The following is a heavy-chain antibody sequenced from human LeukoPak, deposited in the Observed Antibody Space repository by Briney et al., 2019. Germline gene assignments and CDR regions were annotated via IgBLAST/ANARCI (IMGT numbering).Heavy chain of an antibody. D-gene: IGHD2-2*01. V-gene: IGHV3-21*01. Sequence: GGSLRLSCAASGFTFSGYSMNWVRQAPGKGLEWVSSISSSSSYIYYADSVKGRFTISRDNAKNSLYLQMNSLRAEDTAVYYCARDRGRPAANDAFDIWGQGTMVTVSS. CDR1: GFTFSGYS. J-gene: IGHJ3*02. CDR2: ISSSSSYI. CDR3: ARDRGRPAANDAFDI.